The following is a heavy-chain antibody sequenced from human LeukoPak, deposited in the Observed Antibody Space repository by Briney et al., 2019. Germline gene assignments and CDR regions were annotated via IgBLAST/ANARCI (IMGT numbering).Heavy chain of an antibody. CDR1: GYTFTSYD. CDR2: MNPNSGNT. CDR3: ARGGLYYDFWSGYYGRSDWFDP. Sequence: ASVKVSCKASGYTFTSYDINWVRQATGQGLEWMGWMNPNSGNTGYAQKFQGRVTITRNTSISTAYMELSSLRSEDTAVYYCARGGLYYDFWSGYYGRSDWFDPWGQGTLVTVSS. V-gene: IGHV1-8*03. D-gene: IGHD3-3*01. J-gene: IGHJ5*02.